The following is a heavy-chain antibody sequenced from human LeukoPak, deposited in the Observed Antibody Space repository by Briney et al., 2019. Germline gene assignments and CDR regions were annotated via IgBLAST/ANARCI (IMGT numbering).Heavy chain of an antibody. CDR1: GYTFTSYG. CDR2: ISDYNGNT. Sequence: GSSVKVSCKASGYTFTSYGISWVRQAPGQGLEWMGWISDYNGNTNYAQKLQGRVTMTTDTSTSTAYMELRSLRSDDTAVYYCARVLRGYYGSGTTGWFDPWGQGTLVTVSS. V-gene: IGHV1-18*01. D-gene: IGHD3-10*01. J-gene: IGHJ5*02. CDR3: ARVLRGYYGSGTTGWFDP.